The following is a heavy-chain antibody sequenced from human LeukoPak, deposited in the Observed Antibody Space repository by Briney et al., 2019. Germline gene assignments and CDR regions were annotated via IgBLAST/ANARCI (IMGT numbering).Heavy chain of an antibody. CDR3: AREGGERTYDY. V-gene: IGHV3-30*04. CDR1: GFTFSSYA. D-gene: IGHD3-10*01. CDR2: ISYDGSNK. J-gene: IGHJ4*02. Sequence: PGGSLRLSCAASGFTFSSYAMHWVRQAPGKGLEWVAVISYDGSNKYYADSVKGRFTISRDNSKNTPYLQMNSLRAEDTAVYYCAREGGERTYDYWGQGTLVTVSP.